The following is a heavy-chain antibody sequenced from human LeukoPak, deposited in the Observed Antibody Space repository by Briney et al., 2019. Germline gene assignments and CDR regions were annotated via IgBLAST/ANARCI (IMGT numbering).Heavy chain of an antibody. Sequence: GGTLRLSCAASGFTFSDYYMSWIRQAPGKGLEWVSYINSSGSTIYCADSVKGRFTISRDNAKNSLYLQMNSLGAEDTAVYYCARVILGGSRSYDYGGQGNLVTVSS. D-gene: IGHD3-10*01. V-gene: IGHV3-11*04. CDR2: INSSGSTI. J-gene: IGHJ4*02. CDR1: GFTFSDYY. CDR3: ARVILGGSRSYDY.